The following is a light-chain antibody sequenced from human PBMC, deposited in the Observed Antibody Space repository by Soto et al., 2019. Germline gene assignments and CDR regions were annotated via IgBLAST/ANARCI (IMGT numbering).Light chain of an antibody. Sequence: QSVLTQPPSASVTPGQRVTISCSGSFSNIGSNPVNWYQQLPGAAPKLLIHSSNQRPAGVSDRFSGSKSGTSSFLAISGLQSEDEADYYCVAWDDNLSGSFVFGTGTKVTVL. V-gene: IGLV1-44*01. CDR1: FSNIGSNP. CDR3: VAWDDNLSGSFV. CDR2: SSN. J-gene: IGLJ1*01.